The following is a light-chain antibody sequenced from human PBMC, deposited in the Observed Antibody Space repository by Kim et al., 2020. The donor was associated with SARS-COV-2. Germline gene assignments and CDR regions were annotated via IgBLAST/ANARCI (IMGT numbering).Light chain of an antibody. CDR3: ATWDDSLNGWV. CDR2: RNN. J-gene: IGLJ3*02. Sequence: GQRVTISCSGSSSNIGRNTVNWYQQLPGTAPKLLIYRNNQRPSGVPDRFSGSKSGTSASLAISGLQSEDEADYYCATWDDSLNGWVFGGGTKLTVL. V-gene: IGLV1-44*01. CDR1: SSNIGRNT.